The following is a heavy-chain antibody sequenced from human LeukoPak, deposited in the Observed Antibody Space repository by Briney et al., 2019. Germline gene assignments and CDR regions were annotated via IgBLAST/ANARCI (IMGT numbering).Heavy chain of an antibody. V-gene: IGHV1-69*05. CDR2: IIPIFGTA. J-gene: IGHJ4*02. Sequence: ASVKVSCKASGGTFSSYAISWVRQAPGQGLEWMGGIIPIFGTANYAQKFQGRVTITTDESTSTAYMELSSLRPEDTAVYYCARATSYYGGDCYQLDYWGQGTLVTVSS. D-gene: IGHD2-21*01. CDR1: GGTFSSYA. CDR3: ARATSYYGGDCYQLDY.